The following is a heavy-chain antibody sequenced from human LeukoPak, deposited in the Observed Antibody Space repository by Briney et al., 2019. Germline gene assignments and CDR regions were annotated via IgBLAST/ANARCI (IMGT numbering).Heavy chain of an antibody. V-gene: IGHV3-13*01. CDR2: IGTAGDT. J-gene: IGHJ6*02. CDR3: ARDQKGVRGVYYYYYGMDV. D-gene: IGHD3-10*01. CDR1: GFTFSSYD. Sequence: GGSLRLSCAASGFTFSSYDTHWVRQATGKGLEWVSAIGTAGDTYYPGSVKGRFTISRENAKNSLFLQMDSLRAEDTAVYYCARDQKGVRGVYYYYYGMDVWGQGTTVTVSS.